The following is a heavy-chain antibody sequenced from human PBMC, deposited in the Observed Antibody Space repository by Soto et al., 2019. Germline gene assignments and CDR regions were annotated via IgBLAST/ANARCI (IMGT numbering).Heavy chain of an antibody. J-gene: IGHJ4*02. V-gene: IGHV3-53*01. CDR2: IYAGGNT. Sequence: GGSLRLSCAASGFSVTSNYMTWVRRAPGKGLECVSVIYAGGNTYYPDSVKGRFTISSDNSKNTLFLQMNNLRAEDTAVYYCARVTTFYDILTSSYALNYFDYWGQGTRVTVSS. CDR1: GFSVTSNY. D-gene: IGHD3-9*01. CDR3: ARVTTFYDILTSSYALNYFDY.